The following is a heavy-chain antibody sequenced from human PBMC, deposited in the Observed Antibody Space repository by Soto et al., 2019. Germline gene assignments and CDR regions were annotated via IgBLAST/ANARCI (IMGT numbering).Heavy chain of an antibody. CDR2: IGTRSDTI. CDR1: GFTVSSNT. J-gene: IGHJ6*02. Sequence: EVQLLDSGGDLVQPGGSLRLSGVASGFTVSSNTMAWVRQAAGTGLEWVSAIGTRSDTIFDADSVKGRFTISSDHSRNTLHRQMNSMRGDDTARYYCVNPDARGLVYYGMEVWGQVTTVTFSS. CDR3: VNPDARGLVYYGMEV. V-gene: IGHV3-23*01.